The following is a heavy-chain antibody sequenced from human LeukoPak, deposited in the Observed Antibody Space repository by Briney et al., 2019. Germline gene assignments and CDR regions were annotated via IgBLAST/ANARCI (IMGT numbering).Heavy chain of an antibody. V-gene: IGHV1-8*03. D-gene: IGHD3-22*01. CDR1: GYTFTIYD. CDR2: MNPNSGNT. J-gene: IGHJ4*02. Sequence: GASVTLSCNASGYTFTIYDINWVRQGTGQGLEWMGWMNPNSGNTGYAQKFQGRVTITRNTSISTAYMELSSLRSEDTAVYYCARGAFYYYDSSGYTYYFDYWGQGTLVTVSS. CDR3: ARGAFYYYDSSGYTYYFDY.